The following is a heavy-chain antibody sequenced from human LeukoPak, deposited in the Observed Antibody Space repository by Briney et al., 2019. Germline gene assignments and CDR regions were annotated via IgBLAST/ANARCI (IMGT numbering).Heavy chain of an antibody. V-gene: IGHV1-18*01. Sequence: ASVKVSCKASGYTFTSYGISWVRQAPGQGLEWMGWISAYNGNTNYAQKLQGRVTMTTDTSMSTAYMELRSLRSDDTAVYYCARDKGGYSSGWYAAYWGQGTLVTVSS. D-gene: IGHD6-19*01. CDR1: GYTFTSYG. CDR2: ISAYNGNT. J-gene: IGHJ4*02. CDR3: ARDKGGYSSGWYAAY.